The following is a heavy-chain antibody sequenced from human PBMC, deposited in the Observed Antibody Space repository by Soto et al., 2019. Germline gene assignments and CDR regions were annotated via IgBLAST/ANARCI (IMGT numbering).Heavy chain of an antibody. CDR1: GFTFSSYG. CDR3: AKESFSYCSSTSCPLDY. D-gene: IGHD2-2*01. J-gene: IGHJ4*02. Sequence: GGSLRLSCAASGFTFSSYGMHWVRQAPGKGLEWVAVISYDGSNKYYADSVKGRFTISRDNSKNTLYLQMNSLRAEDTAVYYCAKESFSYCSSTSCPLDYWGQGTLVTVSS. V-gene: IGHV3-30*18. CDR2: ISYDGSNK.